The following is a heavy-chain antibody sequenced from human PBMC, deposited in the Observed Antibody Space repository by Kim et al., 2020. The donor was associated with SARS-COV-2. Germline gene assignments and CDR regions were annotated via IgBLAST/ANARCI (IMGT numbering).Heavy chain of an antibody. D-gene: IGHD3-22*01. CDR3: AREDYYDSSGYNP. J-gene: IGHJ5*02. Sequence: YAQKFQVRVTMTRNTSISTAYMELSSLRSEDTAVYYCAREDYYDSSGYNPWGQGTLVTVSS. V-gene: IGHV1-8*01.